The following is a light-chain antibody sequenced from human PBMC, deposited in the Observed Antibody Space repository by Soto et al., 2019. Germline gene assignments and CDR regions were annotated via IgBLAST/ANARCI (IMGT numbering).Light chain of an antibody. CDR2: GAS. V-gene: IGKV3-20*01. Sequence: EIVLTQSPGTLSLSPGERANLSCRASQSVSINYLAWDQQKPGQAPRLLIYGASSSATGIPYRFSGSGSGTAFSLIISILEPEDYELYYCQQEGACRGTFGGGTKVEIK. CDR3: QQEGACRGT. J-gene: IGKJ4*01. CDR1: QSVSINY.